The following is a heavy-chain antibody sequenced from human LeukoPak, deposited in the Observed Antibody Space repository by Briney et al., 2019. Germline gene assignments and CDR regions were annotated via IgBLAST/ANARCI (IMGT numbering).Heavy chain of an antibody. CDR3: ARAYYHDSSDYYFPPDY. CDR1: GYTFTSYY. D-gene: IGHD3-22*01. Sequence: GASVKVSCKASGYTFTSYYMHWVRQAPGQGLEWMGIINPSGGSTTYAQKFQGRVTMTRDTSTSTVYMELSSLRSEDTAVYYCARAYYHDSSDYYFPPDYWGQGTLVTVSS. CDR2: INPSGGST. V-gene: IGHV1-46*01. J-gene: IGHJ4*02.